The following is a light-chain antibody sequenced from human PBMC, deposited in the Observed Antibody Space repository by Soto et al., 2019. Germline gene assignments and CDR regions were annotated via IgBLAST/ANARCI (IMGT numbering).Light chain of an antibody. CDR3: HQYNKWRT. J-gene: IGKJ1*01. V-gene: IGKV3-15*01. Sequence: IEMTQTRSNLRVARGESRSRCCRASQSVSSNLAWYQQKPGQAPRLLIYDASTRASGIPARFSRSGSGTEFTLAITSLQSDDFAHYYWHQYNKWRTFREGTRWIS. CDR1: QSVSSN. CDR2: DAS.